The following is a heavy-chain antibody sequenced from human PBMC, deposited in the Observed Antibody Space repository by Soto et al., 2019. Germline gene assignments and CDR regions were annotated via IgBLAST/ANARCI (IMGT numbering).Heavy chain of an antibody. CDR2: ISYDGSNK. D-gene: IGHD1-26*01. Sequence: PGGSLRLSCAASGFTFSSYGMHWVRQAPGKGLEWVAVISYDGSNKYYADSVKGRFTISRDNSKNTLYLQMNSLRAEDTAVYYCAKELTSGSYFNYYYGMDVWGQGTTVTVS. CDR3: AKELTSGSYFNYYYGMDV. V-gene: IGHV3-30*18. J-gene: IGHJ6*02. CDR1: GFTFSSYG.